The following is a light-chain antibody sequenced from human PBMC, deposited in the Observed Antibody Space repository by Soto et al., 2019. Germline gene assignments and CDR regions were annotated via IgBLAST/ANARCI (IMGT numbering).Light chain of an antibody. CDR1: SSDVGGYNY. J-gene: IGLJ1*01. Sequence: QSALTQPASVSGSPGQSITISCTGTSSDVGGYNYVSWYQQHPGKAPKLMIYEVSNRPSGVSNRFSGSKSGNTASLTISGFQAEDEADYYCCSYTRSSTRYVFGTGTKVTVL. V-gene: IGLV2-14*01. CDR3: CSYTRSSTRYV. CDR2: EVS.